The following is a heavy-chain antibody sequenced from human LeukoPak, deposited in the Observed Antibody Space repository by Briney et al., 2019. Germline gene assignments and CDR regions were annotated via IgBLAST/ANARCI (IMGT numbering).Heavy chain of an antibody. CDR3: ARDRFLDI. V-gene: IGHV3-23*01. D-gene: IGHD3-16*01. CDR2: IGGYGSDT. CDR1: GFTFSEYA. Sequence: GGSLRLSCSASGFTFSEYAMSWVRQAPGKGLEWVSAIGGYGSDTYYTDSVKGRFTISRDNSKNKLYLQMNSLRAEDTAVYYCARDRFLDIWGQGTMVTVSS. J-gene: IGHJ3*02.